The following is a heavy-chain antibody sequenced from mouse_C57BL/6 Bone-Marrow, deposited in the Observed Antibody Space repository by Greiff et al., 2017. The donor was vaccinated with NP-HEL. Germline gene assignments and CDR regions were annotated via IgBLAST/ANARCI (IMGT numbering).Heavy chain of an antibody. CDR3: TALYDYDVEYYFDY. V-gene: IGHV14-1*01. D-gene: IGHD2-4*01. Sequence: EVKLQESGAELVRPGASVKLSCTASGFNIKDYYMHWVKQRPEQGLEWIGRIDPEDGDTEYVPKFQGKATMTADTSSNTAYLQLSSLTSEDTAVYYCTALYDYDVEYYFDYWGQDTTLTVSS. J-gene: IGHJ2*01. CDR1: GFNIKDYY. CDR2: IDPEDGDT.